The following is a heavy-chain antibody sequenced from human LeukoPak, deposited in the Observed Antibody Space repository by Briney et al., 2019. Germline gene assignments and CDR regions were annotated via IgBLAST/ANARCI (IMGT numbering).Heavy chain of an antibody. CDR1: GYTFTSYG. D-gene: IGHD6-19*01. Sequence: ASVKVSCKASGYTFTSYGISWVRQAPGQGLEWMGWISAYNGNTNYAQKLQGRVTMTTDTSTSTAYMELRSLRSDDTAVYYCARDRRSSGWYLNYYYGMDVWGQGTTVTVSS. CDR3: ARDRRSSGWYLNYYYGMDV. CDR2: ISAYNGNT. V-gene: IGHV1-18*01. J-gene: IGHJ6*02.